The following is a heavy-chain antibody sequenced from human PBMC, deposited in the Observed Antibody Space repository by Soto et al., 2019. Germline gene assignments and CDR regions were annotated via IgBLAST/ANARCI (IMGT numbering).Heavy chain of an antibody. Sequence: GGSLRLSCAASGFTFGSYAMSWGLQAPGKGLEWVSAISGSGGSTYYADSVKGRFTISRDNSKNTLYLQMNSLRAEDTAVYYCAKDSHKKITMVPYYLAYRGQGTLVPVSS. V-gene: IGHV3-23*01. CDR2: ISGSGGST. CDR3: AKDSHKKITMVPYYLAY. J-gene: IGHJ4*02. CDR1: GFTFGSYA. D-gene: IGHD2-8*01.